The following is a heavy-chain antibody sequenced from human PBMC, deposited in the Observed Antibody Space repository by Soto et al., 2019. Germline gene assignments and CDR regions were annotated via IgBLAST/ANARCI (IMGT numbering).Heavy chain of an antibody. Sequence: GASVKVSCKASGYTFTSYGISWVRQAPGQGLEWMGWISAYNGNTNYAQKLQGRVTMTTDTSTSTAYMELRSLRSDDTALYYCARDRARSNDILTGFHLRGQGTLVTVSS. CDR1: GYTFTSYG. V-gene: IGHV1-18*01. D-gene: IGHD3-9*01. CDR3: ARDRARSNDILTGFHL. CDR2: ISAYNGNT. J-gene: IGHJ5*02.